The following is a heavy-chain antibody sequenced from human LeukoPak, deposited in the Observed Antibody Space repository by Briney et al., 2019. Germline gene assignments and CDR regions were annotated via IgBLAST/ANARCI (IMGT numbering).Heavy chain of an antibody. J-gene: IGHJ4*02. CDR2: ISWEGDTT. CDR3: TRDTDYGSATNYFDH. V-gene: IGHV3-43D*04. Sequence: GGSLRLSFAASGFTLDAYAMHWVRQAPGKGLEWVSLISWEGDTTYYADSVRGRFTISRDNSKNSLYLKMNSLTADDTAFYYCTRDTDYGSATNYFDHWGQGTLVSVSS. D-gene: IGHD3-10*01. CDR1: GFTLDAYA.